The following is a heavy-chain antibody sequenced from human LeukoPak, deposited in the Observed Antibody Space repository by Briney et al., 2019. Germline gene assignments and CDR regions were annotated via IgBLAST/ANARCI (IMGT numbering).Heavy chain of an antibody. CDR2: ISWNSGSI. CDR3: ARETEVGATQNYFDY. CDR1: GFTFDDYA. V-gene: IGHV3-9*01. Sequence: GGSLRLSCAASGFTFDDYAMHWVRQAPGKGLEWVSGISWNSGSIGYADSAKGRFTISRDNSKNTLYLQMNSLRAEDTAVYYCARETEVGATQNYFDYWGQGTLVTVSS. D-gene: IGHD1-26*01. J-gene: IGHJ4*02.